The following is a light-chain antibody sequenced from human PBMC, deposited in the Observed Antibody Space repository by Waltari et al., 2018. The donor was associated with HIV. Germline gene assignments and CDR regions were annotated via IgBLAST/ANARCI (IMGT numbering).Light chain of an antibody. Sequence: QSALTQPRSVSGSPGQSVTISCTGTNSDVGGYNYVSWYQQHPGRAPKLMIFDVSKRPSGVPDRFSGSKSGNTASLTISGLQAEDEADYYCCSYAGTYTWVFGGGTKLTVL. CDR2: DVS. CDR3: CSYAGTYTWV. CDR1: NSDVGGYNY. J-gene: IGLJ3*02. V-gene: IGLV2-11*01.